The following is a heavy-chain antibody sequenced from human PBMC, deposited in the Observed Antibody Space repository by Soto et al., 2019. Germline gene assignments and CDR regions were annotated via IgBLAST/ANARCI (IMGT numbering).Heavy chain of an antibody. CDR2: IRYGGNT. J-gene: IGHJ4*02. Sequence: WTWIRQPPGKGLEWIAYIRYGGNTKYNPSLESRLTISVATSTNQVSLKLMSVTTADTAVYYCARDNGGGGIIDYWGQGTLVTVSS. V-gene: IGHV4-59*01. D-gene: IGHD2-8*01. CDR3: ARDNGGGGIIDY.